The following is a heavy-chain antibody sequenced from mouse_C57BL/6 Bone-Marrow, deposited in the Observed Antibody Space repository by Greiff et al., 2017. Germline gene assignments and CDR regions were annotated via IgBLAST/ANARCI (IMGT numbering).Heavy chain of an antibody. CDR3: TGEDY. CDR2: IRLKSDNYAT. CDR1: GFTFSNYW. J-gene: IGHJ4*01. Sequence: EVMLVESGGGLVQPGGSMKLSCVASGFTFSNYWMNWVRQSPEKGLEWVAQIRLKSDNYATHYAVSVKGRFTITRDDSKSSFYLQINKLRAEDTGIYYCTGEDYWGQGTSVTVSS. V-gene: IGHV6-3*01.